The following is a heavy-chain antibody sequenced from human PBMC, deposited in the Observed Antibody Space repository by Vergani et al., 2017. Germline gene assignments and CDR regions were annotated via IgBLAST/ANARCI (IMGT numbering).Heavy chain of an antibody. D-gene: IGHD3-22*01. Sequence: QVQLVQSGAEVKKPGSSVKVSCKASGGTFSSYAISWVRQAPGQGLEWMGRIIPIFGTANYAQKFQGRVTITADESTSTAYMELSSLRSEDTAVYYCARLKNYYDSSGYYRWHFDYWGQGTLVTVSS. CDR3: ARLKNYYDSSGYYRWHFDY. CDR2: IIPIFGTA. J-gene: IGHJ4*02. CDR1: GGTFSSYA. V-gene: IGHV1-69*18.